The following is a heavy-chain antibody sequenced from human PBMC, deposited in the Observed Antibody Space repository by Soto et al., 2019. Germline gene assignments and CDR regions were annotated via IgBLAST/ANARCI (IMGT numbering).Heavy chain of an antibody. D-gene: IGHD3-22*01. CDR1: GGSISSGGYS. CDR2: IYHSGST. J-gene: IGHJ5*02. V-gene: IGHV4-30-2*01. CDR3: ARACYYDSSGYYYLFGWMDP. Sequence: PSETLSLTCAVSGGSISSGGYSWSWIRQPPGKGLEWIGYIYHSGSTYYNPSLKSRVTISVDRSKNQFSLKLSSVTAADTAVYYCARACYYDSSGYYYLFGWMDPWGQGTLVTVSS.